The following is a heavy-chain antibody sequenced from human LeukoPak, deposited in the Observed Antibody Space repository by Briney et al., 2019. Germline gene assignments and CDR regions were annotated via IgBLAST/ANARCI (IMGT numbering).Heavy chain of an antibody. CDR3: ARRYYYYYGVDV. CDR1: GGSISSYY. Sequence: SETLSLTCTVSGGSISSYYWSWIRQPPGKGLEWIGYIYYSGSTNYNPSLKSRVTISVDTSKNQFSLKLSSVTAADTAVYYCARRYYYYYGVDVWGQGTTVTVSS. J-gene: IGHJ6*02. CDR2: IYYSGST. V-gene: IGHV4-59*08.